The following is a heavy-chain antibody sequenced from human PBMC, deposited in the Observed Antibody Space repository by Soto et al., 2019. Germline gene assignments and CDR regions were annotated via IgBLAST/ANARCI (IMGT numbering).Heavy chain of an antibody. J-gene: IGHJ5*02. CDR2: MNPGSGDT. CDR1: GYTFTNND. Sequence: ASVNVSCKASGYTFTNNDVTWVRQATGQGLEWMGWMNPGSGDTGYAQKFQGRVTMTRNISIATAYMELSSLRSEDTAIYYCARMASFGSLNWFDPWGRGTLVTVSS. V-gene: IGHV1-8*01. CDR3: ARMASFGSLNWFDP. D-gene: IGHD5-18*01.